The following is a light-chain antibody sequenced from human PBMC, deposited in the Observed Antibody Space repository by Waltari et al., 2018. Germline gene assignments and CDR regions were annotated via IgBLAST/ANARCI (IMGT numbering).Light chain of an antibody. J-gene: IGLJ2*01. V-gene: IGLV3-19*01. CDR2: GKN. CDR1: SLRSYY. Sequence: SSELTQDPAVSVALGQTVRITCQGHSLRSYYASWYQQKPGQAPVLVIYGKNNRPSGIPDRFSGSSSGNTASLTITGAQAEDEADYYCNSRDSSCNHLVFGGGTKLTVL. CDR3: NSRDSSCNHLV.